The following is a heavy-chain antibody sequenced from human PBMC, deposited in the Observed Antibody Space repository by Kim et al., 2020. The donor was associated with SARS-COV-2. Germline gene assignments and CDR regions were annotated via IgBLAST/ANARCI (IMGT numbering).Heavy chain of an antibody. J-gene: IGHJ6*02. D-gene: IGHD3-16*01. Sequence: GGSLRLSCAASGFTFSSYGMHWVRQAPGKGLEWVAVISYDGSNKYYADSVKGRFTISRDNSKNTLYLQMNSLRAEDTAVYYCARTRGGGYYYGMDVWGQGPTVTVSS. CDR3: ARTRGGGYYYGMDV. CDR2: ISYDGSNK. CDR1: GFTFSSYG. V-gene: IGHV3-33*05.